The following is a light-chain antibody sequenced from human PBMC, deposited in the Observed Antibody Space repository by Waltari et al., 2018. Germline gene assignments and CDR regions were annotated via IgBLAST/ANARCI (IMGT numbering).Light chain of an antibody. Sequence: EIVMTQSPATLSVSPGGGATLSCRASQSISNKLAWYQQRPGQAPRPLICGASPRATGVPARFSGSGSGTEFTLSISSLQSEDFAVYFCQHYNNLPLTFGGGTRVEI. CDR3: QHYNNLPLT. V-gene: IGKV3-15*01. CDR2: GAS. J-gene: IGKJ4*01. CDR1: QSISNK.